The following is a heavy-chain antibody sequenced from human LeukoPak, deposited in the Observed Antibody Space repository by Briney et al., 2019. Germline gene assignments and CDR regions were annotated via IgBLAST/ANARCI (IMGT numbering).Heavy chain of an antibody. J-gene: IGHJ4*02. Sequence: SGTLSLTCTVSRGSISSYYWSWVRQPPGKGLEWVGYIYYSGNTNYNTSLKSRVTISVDTYKDQVSLKLSPVSAADTAVYHCARLSHDSSGYYPDYWGQGNLVTVSP. CDR3: ARLSHDSSGYYPDY. D-gene: IGHD3-22*01. CDR1: RGSISSYY. V-gene: IGHV4-59*01. CDR2: IYYSGNT.